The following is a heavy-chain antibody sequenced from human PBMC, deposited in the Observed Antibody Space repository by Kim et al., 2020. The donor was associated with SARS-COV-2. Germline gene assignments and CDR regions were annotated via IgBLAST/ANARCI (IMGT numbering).Heavy chain of an antibody. J-gene: IGHJ3*02. CDR2: IYYSGST. V-gene: IGHV4-59*13. CDR3: ARQPDSLDAFDI. CDR1: GGSISSYY. D-gene: IGHD2-15*01. Sequence: SETLSLTCTVSGGSISSYYWSWIRQPPGKGLEWIGYIYYSGSTNYNPSLKSRVTISVDTSKNQFSLKLSSVTAADTAVYYCARQPDSLDAFDIWGQGTMVTVSS.